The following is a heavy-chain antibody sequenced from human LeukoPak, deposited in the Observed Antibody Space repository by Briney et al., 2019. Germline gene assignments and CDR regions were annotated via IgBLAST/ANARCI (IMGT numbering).Heavy chain of an antibody. CDR1: GASINSNEYY. CDR3: ARGYGDYLSLYFDY. V-gene: IGHV4-61*02. CDR2: SYFTGRT. D-gene: IGHD4-17*01. J-gene: IGHJ4*02. Sequence: SETLSLTCTVSGASINSNEYYWSWVRQPAGKGLEWIGRSYFTGRTNYNPSLKTRVTISVDTSKNHFSLQLSSVTAADTAVYHCARGYGDYLSLYFDYWGQGTLATVSS.